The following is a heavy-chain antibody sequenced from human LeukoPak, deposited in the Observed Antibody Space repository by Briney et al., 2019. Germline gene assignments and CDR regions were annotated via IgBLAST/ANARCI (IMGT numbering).Heavy chain of an antibody. CDR3: ARHQIVGATRSPFDY. D-gene: IGHD1-26*01. CDR2: IYPGDSDT. CDR1: GYTFTTYW. V-gene: IGHV5-51*01. Sequence: GESLKISCKGSGYTFTTYWIGWVRQMPGNGLEWMGIIYPGDSDTRYSPSFQGQVTISVDKSISTAYLQWSSLKASDTAMYYCARHQIVGATRSPFDYWGQGTLVTVSS. J-gene: IGHJ4*02.